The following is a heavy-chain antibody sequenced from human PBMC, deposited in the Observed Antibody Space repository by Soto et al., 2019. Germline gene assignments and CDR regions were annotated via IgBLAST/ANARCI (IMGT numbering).Heavy chain of an antibody. CDR2: IKSKTDGGTT. Sequence: EVQLVESGGGLVKPGGSLRLSCAASGFTFSNAWISWVRQAPGKGLEWVGRIKSKTDGGTTDYAAPVKGRFTISRDDSKNTLYLQMNSLKTEDTAVYYCTTHDYGDYVVYWGQGTLVTVSS. V-gene: IGHV3-15*01. D-gene: IGHD4-17*01. J-gene: IGHJ4*02. CDR3: TTHDYGDYVVY. CDR1: GFTFSNAW.